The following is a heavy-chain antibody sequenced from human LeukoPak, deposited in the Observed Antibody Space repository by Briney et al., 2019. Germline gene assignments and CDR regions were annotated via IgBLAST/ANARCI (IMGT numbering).Heavy chain of an antibody. CDR2: LNEDGGYT. D-gene: IGHD2-15*01. CDR3: VRDFSCSGGSCPLFDS. J-gene: IGHJ4*02. CDR1: GFTFSIYA. Sequence: GGSLRLSCAASGFTFSIYAMSWVCQAPGKGLAWVSGLNEDGGYTYYADSVKGRFTSSRDNSENTLYLQMSSLRAEDTAIYYCVRDFSCSGGSCPLFDSWGQGTLVSVSS. V-gene: IGHV3-23*01.